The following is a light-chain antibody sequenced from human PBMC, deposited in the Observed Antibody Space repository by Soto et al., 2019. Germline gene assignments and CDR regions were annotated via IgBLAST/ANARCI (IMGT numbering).Light chain of an antibody. Sequence: QSALTQPPSASGSPGQSVTISCTGTSSDVGAYNYVSWFQQHTGKAPKFVIFDVSERPSGVPDRFSGSKSGNTAYLTVSGLQAEDEADYYCCSHAGSNTLFGGGTKLTVL. V-gene: IGLV2-8*01. CDR2: DVS. J-gene: IGLJ3*02. CDR3: CSHAGSNTL. CDR1: SSDVGAYNY.